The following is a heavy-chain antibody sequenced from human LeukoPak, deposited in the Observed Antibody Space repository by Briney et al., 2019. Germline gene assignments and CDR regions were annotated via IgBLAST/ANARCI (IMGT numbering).Heavy chain of an antibody. CDR2: ISWNSGSI. J-gene: IGHJ4*02. V-gene: IGHV3-9*01. D-gene: IGHD6-19*01. CDR3: AKDLDSSGWYADY. CDR1: GFTFDDYA. Sequence: GRSLRLSCAASGFTFDDYAMHWVRQAPGKGLEWVSGISWNSGSIGYADSVKGRFTISRDNSKNTLYLQMNSLRAEDTAVYYCAKDLDSSGWYADYWGQGTLVTVSS.